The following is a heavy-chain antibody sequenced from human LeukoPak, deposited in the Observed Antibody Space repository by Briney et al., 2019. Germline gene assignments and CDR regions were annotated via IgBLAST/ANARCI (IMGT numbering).Heavy chain of an antibody. D-gene: IGHD3-3*01. CDR1: GFTFSSYG. CDR2: ISYDGSNK. CDR3: ASGDRNHYDLSDQDGPVHVPFEN. Sequence: GGSLRLSCAASGFTFSSYGMHWVRQAPGKGLEWVAVISYDGSNKYYADSVKGRFTISRDNSKNTLYLQMNSLRAEDTAVYYCASGDRNHYDLSDQDGPVHVPFENWGQGTLVTVSS. V-gene: IGHV3-30*03. J-gene: IGHJ1*01.